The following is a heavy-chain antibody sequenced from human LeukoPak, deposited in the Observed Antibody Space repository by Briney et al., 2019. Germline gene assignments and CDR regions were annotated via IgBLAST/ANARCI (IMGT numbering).Heavy chain of an antibody. CDR1: GYTFTDHY. J-gene: IGHJ4*02. V-gene: IGHV1-2*02. CDR3: AREGAHGYCSSTSCYAFDY. D-gene: IGHD2-2*01. Sequence: ASVKVSCKALGYTFTDHYFHWLRQAPGQGLEWMGWIHPGRGDTNYAQKFRGRVSLTRDTSISTAYMELSSLRSEDTAVYYCAREGAHGYCSSTSCYAFDYWGQGTLVTVSS. CDR2: IHPGRGDT.